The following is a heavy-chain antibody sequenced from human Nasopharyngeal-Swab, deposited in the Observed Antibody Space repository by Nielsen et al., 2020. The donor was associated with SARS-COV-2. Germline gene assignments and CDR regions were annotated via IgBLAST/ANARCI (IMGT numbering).Heavy chain of an antibody. J-gene: IGHJ3*02. Sequence: GGSLRLSCAASGFTFGTYWMTWVRQAPGKGLEWVSSIRVSGDTTYYADSVKGRFTISRDSSKNTLYLQMNSLRAEDTALYYCAKVKSGTSYDAFDIWGQGTMVTVSS. CDR2: IRVSGDTT. CDR1: GFTFGTYW. V-gene: IGHV3-23*01. D-gene: IGHD1-26*01. CDR3: AKVKSGTSYDAFDI.